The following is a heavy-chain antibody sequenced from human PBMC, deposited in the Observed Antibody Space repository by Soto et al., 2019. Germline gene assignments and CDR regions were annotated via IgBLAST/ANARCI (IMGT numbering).Heavy chain of an antibody. D-gene: IGHD3-22*01. CDR2: INPNSGGT. CDR3: ARDNDSSGYYYGNFRYYYYYGMDV. Sequence: ASVKVSCTASGYTFTGYYMHWVRQAPGQGLEWMGWINPNSGGTNYAQKFQGRVTMTRDTSISTAYMELSRLRSDDTAVYYCARDNDSSGYYYGNFRYYYYYGMDVWGQGTTVTVSS. V-gene: IGHV1-2*02. CDR1: GYTFTGYY. J-gene: IGHJ6*02.